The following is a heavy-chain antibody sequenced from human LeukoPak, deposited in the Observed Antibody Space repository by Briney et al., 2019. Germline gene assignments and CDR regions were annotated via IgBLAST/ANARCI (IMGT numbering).Heavy chain of an antibody. CDR1: GYTFTRYD. Sequence: ASVKVSCKASGYTFTRYDINWVRQATGQGLEWMGWMNPNSGNTGYAQKFQGRVTMTTNTSISTAYMELSSLRSEDTAVYYCARFLVTAVAGGGDYWGQGTLVTVSS. CDR2: MNPNSGNT. J-gene: IGHJ4*02. CDR3: ARFLVTAVAGGGDY. D-gene: IGHD6-19*01. V-gene: IGHV1-8*01.